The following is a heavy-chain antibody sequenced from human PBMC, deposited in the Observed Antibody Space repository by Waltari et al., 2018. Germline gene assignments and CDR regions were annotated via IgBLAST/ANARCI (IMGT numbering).Heavy chain of an antibody. Sequence: EVQLLESGGGLVQPGGSLRLSCAASGFTFSSYAMSWVRQAPGKGLEWVSAISGSGGSTYYADSVKGRFTISSDNSKNTLYLQMNSLRAEDTAVYYCANSLLWFGELLYSVYAFDYWGQGTLVTVSS. CDR3: ANSLLWFGELLYSVYAFDY. V-gene: IGHV3-23*01. J-gene: IGHJ4*02. D-gene: IGHD3-10*01. CDR1: GFTFSSYA. CDR2: ISGSGGST.